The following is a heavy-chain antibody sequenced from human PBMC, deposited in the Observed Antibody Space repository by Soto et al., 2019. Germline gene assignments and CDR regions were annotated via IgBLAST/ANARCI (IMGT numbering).Heavy chain of an antibody. CDR2: INPNSGGT. CDR3: AREALTLGGECYFDY. D-gene: IGHD3-16*01. Sequence: ASVKVSCKASGYTFTGYYMHWVRQAPGQGLEWMGWINPNSGGTNYAQKFQGWVTMTRDTSISTAYMELSRLRSDDTAVYYCAREALTLGGECYFDYWGQGTLVTVSS. J-gene: IGHJ4*02. CDR1: GYTFTGYY. V-gene: IGHV1-2*04.